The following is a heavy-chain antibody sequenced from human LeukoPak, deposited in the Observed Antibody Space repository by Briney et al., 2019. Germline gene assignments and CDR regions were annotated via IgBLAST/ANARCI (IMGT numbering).Heavy chain of an antibody. V-gene: IGHV4-34*01. CDR1: GGSFSGYY. CDR2: TNHSGST. D-gene: IGHD3-22*01. J-gene: IGHJ4*02. CDR3: ASSVYYYDSSGYYYGDY. Sequence: SETLSLTCAVYGGSFSGYYWSWIRQPPGKGLEWIGETNHSGSTNYNPSLKSRVTISVDTSKNQFSLKLSSVTAADTAVYYCASSVYYYDSSGYYYGDYWGQGTLVTVSS.